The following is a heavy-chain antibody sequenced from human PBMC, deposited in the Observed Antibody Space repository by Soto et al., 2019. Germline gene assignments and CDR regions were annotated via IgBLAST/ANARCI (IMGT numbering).Heavy chain of an antibody. CDR2: IYYSGST. V-gene: IGHV4-61*01. J-gene: IGHJ6*02. CDR3: ASSGTRGYSYGFADYYYYYGMDV. Sequence: SETLSLTCTVSGSSVSSGSYYWSWIRQPPGKGLEWIGYIYYSGSTNYNPSLKSRVTISVDTSKNQFSLKLSSVTAADTAVYYCASSGTRGYSYGFADYYYYYGMDVWGQGTTVTVS. CDR1: GSSVSSGSYY. D-gene: IGHD5-18*01.